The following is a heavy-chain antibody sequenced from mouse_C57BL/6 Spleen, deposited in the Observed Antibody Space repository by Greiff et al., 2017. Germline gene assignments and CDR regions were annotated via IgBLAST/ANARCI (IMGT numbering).Heavy chain of an antibody. CDR1: GYTFTGYW. Sequence: VKLMESGAELMKPGASVKLSCKATGYTFTGYWIEWVKQRPGHGLEWIGEILPGSGSTNYNEKFKGKATLTADTSSNTAYMQLSSLTTEDSAIYYCARHDEAYWGQGTLVTVSA. D-gene: IGHD2-12*01. CDR2: ILPGSGST. J-gene: IGHJ3*01. V-gene: IGHV1-9*01. CDR3: ARHDEAY.